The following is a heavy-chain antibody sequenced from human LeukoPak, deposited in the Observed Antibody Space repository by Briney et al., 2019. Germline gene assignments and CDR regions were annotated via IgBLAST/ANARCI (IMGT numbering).Heavy chain of an antibody. Sequence: ASVKVSCKASGYTFTSYGISWVRQATGQGLEWMGWMNPNSGNTGYAQKFQGRVTMTRNTSISTAYMELSSLRSEDTAVYYCTRPGAPKGGVVIVKNDAFDIWGQGTMVTVSS. CDR1: GYTFTSYG. J-gene: IGHJ3*02. V-gene: IGHV1-8*02. CDR3: TRPGAPKGGVVIVKNDAFDI. CDR2: MNPNSGNT. D-gene: IGHD3-3*01.